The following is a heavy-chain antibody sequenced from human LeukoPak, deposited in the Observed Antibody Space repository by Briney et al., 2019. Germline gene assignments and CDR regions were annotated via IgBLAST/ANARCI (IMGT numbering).Heavy chain of an antibody. J-gene: IGHJ6*03. CDR3: ARCHTLYDYYYMDV. Sequence: ASVNVSCKASGYTFTGYYMHWVRQAPGQGLEWMGWINPNSGGTNYAQKFQGRVTMTRDTSISTAYMELSRLRSDDTAVYYCARCHTLYDYYYMDVWGKGTTVTVSS. CDR2: INPNSGGT. D-gene: IGHD2-2*02. CDR1: GYTFTGYY. V-gene: IGHV1-2*02.